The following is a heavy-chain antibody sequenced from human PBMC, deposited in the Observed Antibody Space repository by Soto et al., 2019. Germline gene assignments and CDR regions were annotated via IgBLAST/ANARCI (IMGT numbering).Heavy chain of an antibody. CDR3: AREAAETVGDGYWCDP. J-gene: IGHJ5*02. V-gene: IGHV4-4*07. Sequence: QVQLQESGPGLLRPSDTLSLTCPVSGDSFSGYYWSWIRQPAGKGLEWIGRVYTNGATNYNPSLTSRVHVSVDTCRNQFYLKLRFVTAADTAVYYCAREAAETVGDGYWCDPWGQGTLVTVSS. CDR1: GDSFSGYY. D-gene: IGHD6-13*01. CDR2: VYTNGAT.